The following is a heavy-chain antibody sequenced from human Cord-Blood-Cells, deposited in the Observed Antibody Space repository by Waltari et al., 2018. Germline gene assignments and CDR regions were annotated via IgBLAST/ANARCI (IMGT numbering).Heavy chain of an antibody. V-gene: IGHV2-70*01. CDR2: IDWDDDK. CDR3: ARSLLYNWFDP. Sequence: QVTLRESCPALVKPTPTLTLTCTFSGFSLSTSGMCVSWIRHPPGKALEWLALIDWDDDKYYSTSRKTRLTISKETSKNLVVLTMTNRDPVDTAPYYCARSLLYNWFDPWGQGTLVTVSS. CDR1: GFSLSTSGMC. J-gene: IGHJ5*02.